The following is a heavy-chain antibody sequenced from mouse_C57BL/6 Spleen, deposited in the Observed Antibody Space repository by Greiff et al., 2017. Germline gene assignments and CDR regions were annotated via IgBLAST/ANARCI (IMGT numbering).Heavy chain of an antibody. J-gene: IGHJ3*01. CDR2: ISNGGGST. CDR1: GFTFSDYY. CDR3: ARGGKNGYDFAY. V-gene: IGHV5-12*01. Sequence: EVQLQESGGGLVQPGGSLKLSCAASGFTFSDYYMYWVRQTPEKRLEWVAYISNGGGSTYYPDTVKGRFTISRDNAKNTLYLQMSRLKSEDTAMYYCARGGKNGYDFAYWGQGTLVTVSA. D-gene: IGHD2-2*01.